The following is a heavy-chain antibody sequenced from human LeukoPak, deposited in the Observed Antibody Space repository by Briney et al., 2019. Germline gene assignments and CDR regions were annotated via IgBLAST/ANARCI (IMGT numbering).Heavy chain of an antibody. D-gene: IGHD5-12*01. J-gene: IGHJ4*02. CDR3: AKVLPDIVATIPGYNY. Sequence: PGGSLRLSCAASGFTFSSYAMSWVRQAPGKGLEWVSAISGSGGSTYYADSVKGRFTISRDNSKNTLYLQMNSLRAEDTAVYYCAKVLPDIVATIPGYNYWGQGTLVTVSS. V-gene: IGHV3-23*01. CDR1: GFTFSSYA. CDR2: ISGSGGST.